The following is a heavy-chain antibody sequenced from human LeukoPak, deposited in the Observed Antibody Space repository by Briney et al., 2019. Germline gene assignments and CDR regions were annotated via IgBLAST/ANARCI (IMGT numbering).Heavy chain of an antibody. V-gene: IGHV3-23*01. D-gene: IGHD6-13*01. CDR2: TNSGGGTT. Sequence: GGSLRLSCAASGFTFSSYAMSWVRQPPGKGLEWVSVTNSGGGTTFNADSVKGRFTISRDNSKNTLYLQMNSLRAEDTAIYYCAKPGGTSQYFFDYWGQGTLVTVSS. CDR3: AKPGGTSQYFFDY. CDR1: GFTFSSYA. J-gene: IGHJ4*02.